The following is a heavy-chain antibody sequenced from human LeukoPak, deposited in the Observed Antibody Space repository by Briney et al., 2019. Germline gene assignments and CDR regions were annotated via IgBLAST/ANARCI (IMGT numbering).Heavy chain of an antibody. D-gene: IGHD3-9*01. V-gene: IGHV3-23*01. CDR3: AKDGGYDILTGYGLYYYYYMDV. J-gene: IGHJ6*03. CDR2: ISGSGGST. CDR1: GFTFSSYG. Sequence: GGSLRLSCAASGFTFSSYGMSWVRQAPGKGLEWVSAISGSGGSTYYADSVKGRFTISRDNSKNTLYLQMNSLRAEDTAVYYCAKDGGYDILTGYGLYYYYYMDVWGKGTTVTISS.